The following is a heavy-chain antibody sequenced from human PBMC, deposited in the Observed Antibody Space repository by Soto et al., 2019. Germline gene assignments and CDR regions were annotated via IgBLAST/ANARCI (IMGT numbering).Heavy chain of an antibody. D-gene: IGHD3-3*01. J-gene: IGHJ5*02. CDR1: GGSISSGGYY. CDR2: VYYSGST. CDR3: ARTFWSGNLNWFDP. Sequence: QVQLQESGPGLVKPSQTLSLTCTVSGGSISSGGYYWSWIRQHPGKGLEWIGYVYYSGSTYYNPSLKSRVTISVDTSKNQFSLKLSSVTAADTAAYYCARTFWSGNLNWFDPCGQGPLVTVSS. V-gene: IGHV4-31*03.